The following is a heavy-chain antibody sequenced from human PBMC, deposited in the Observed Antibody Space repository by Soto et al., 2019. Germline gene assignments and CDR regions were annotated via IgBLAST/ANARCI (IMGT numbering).Heavy chain of an antibody. J-gene: IGHJ4*02. CDR2: IYYSGST. V-gene: IGHV4-31*03. Sequence: QVQLQESRPGLVKPSQTRSLTCTVSGGSISSGGYYWSWIRQHPGKGLEWIGYIYYSGSTYYNPCLKSRVTISVDTSKNQFSLKLSSVTAADTAVSYCARVQWLGYDRSIDYWGQGTLVTVSS. CDR3: ARVQWLGYDRSIDY. CDR1: GGSISSGGYY. D-gene: IGHD5-12*01.